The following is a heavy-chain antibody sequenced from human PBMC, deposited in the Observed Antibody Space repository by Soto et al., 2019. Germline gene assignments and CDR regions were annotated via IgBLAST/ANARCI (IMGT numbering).Heavy chain of an antibody. D-gene: IGHD6-13*01. V-gene: IGHV1-69*01. Sequence: QVQLVQSGAEVKKPGSSVKVSCKASGGTFSSYAISWVRQAPGQGLEWMGGIIPIFGTANYAQKFQGRVTITADESTSTAYMELSSLRSEDTAVYYCAREEGYSSSWYRVWFDPWGQGTLVTVSS. CDR1: GGTFSSYA. J-gene: IGHJ5*02. CDR2: IIPIFGTA. CDR3: AREEGYSSSWYRVWFDP.